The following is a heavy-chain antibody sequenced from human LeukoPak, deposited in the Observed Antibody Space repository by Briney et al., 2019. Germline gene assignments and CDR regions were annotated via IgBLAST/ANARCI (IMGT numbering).Heavy chain of an antibody. V-gene: IGHV4-39*01. CDR3: ARSSGWYIGVLGYFDL. CDR2: MYYSVST. CDR1: GGSISSSSYY. Sequence: SETLSLTCTVSGGSISSSSYYWGWIRQPPEKGLEWIGSMYYSVSTYYNPSLKSRVTISVDTSKNQFSPKLTSVTAADTAVYYCARSSGWYIGVLGYFDLWGRGTLVTVSS. J-gene: IGHJ2*01. D-gene: IGHD6-19*01.